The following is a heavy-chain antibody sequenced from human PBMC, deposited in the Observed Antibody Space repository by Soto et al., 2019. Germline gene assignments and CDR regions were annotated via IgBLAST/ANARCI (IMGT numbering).Heavy chain of an antibody. CDR3: ARVGDRAVGDFDY. Sequence: PSETLSLTCTVSGGSISSYYWSWIRQPPGKGLEWIGYIYYSGSINYNPSLKSRVTISVDTSKNQFSLKLSSVTAADTAVYYCARVGDRAVGDFDYWGQGTLVTVSS. CDR1: GGSISSYY. CDR2: IYYSGSI. J-gene: IGHJ4*02. V-gene: IGHV4-59*01. D-gene: IGHD3-16*01.